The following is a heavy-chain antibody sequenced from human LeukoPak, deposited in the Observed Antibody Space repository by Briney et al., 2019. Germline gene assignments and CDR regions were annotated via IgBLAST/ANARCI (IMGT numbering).Heavy chain of an antibody. CDR3: AKHYGNYYYGMDV. CDR1: GFAFNKYA. V-gene: IGHV3-23*01. J-gene: IGHJ6*02. Sequence: GGSLRLSCAASGFAFNKYAMSWVRQAPEKGLEWVSTISGSGGGTYYADSVKGRFTISRDDSKNTLYLQLNSLRAEDTAIYYCAKHYGNYYYGMDVWGHGTTVTVS. CDR2: ISGSGGGT. D-gene: IGHD4-17*01.